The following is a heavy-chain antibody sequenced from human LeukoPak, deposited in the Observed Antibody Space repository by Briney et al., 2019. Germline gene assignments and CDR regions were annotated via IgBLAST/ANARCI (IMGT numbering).Heavy chain of an antibody. V-gene: IGHV4-30-4*08. Sequence: PSQTLSLTCTVSGGSISSGDYYWSWIRQPPWKGLEWIGYIYYSGSTYYNPSLKSRVTISVDTSKNQFSLKLSSVTVADTAVYYCARGGHYYDSSGYYYGVYYFDYWGQGTLVTVSS. CDR1: GGSISSGDYY. D-gene: IGHD3-22*01. CDR2: IYYSGST. J-gene: IGHJ4*02. CDR3: ARGGHYYDSSGYYYGVYYFDY.